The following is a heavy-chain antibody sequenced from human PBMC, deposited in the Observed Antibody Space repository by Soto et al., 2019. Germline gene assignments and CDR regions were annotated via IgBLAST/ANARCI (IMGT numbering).Heavy chain of an antibody. J-gene: IGHJ4*02. CDR1: GGSISSGGYY. CDR2: IYYSGST. Sequence: SETLSLTCTVSGGSISSGGYYWSWIRQHPGKGLEWIGYIYYSGSTYYNPSLKSRVTISVDTSKNQFSLKLSSVIAADTAVYYCARAEDYGGNFYYFDYWGQGTLVTVSS. D-gene: IGHD4-17*01. CDR3: ARAEDYGGNFYYFDY. V-gene: IGHV4-31*03.